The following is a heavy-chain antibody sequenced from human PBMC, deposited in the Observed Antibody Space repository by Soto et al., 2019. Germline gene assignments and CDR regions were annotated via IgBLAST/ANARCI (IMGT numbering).Heavy chain of an antibody. Sequence: EVQLVESGGDLVQPGGSLRLSCAASGFTFSSYSMNWVRQAPGKGLEWVSDISSSATTTSYANPVKGRFTISRDDAKNSLYLQMNSLRAEDTALYYCARAYMNSWYFDLCGRGTLVTVSS. V-gene: IGHV3-48*01. D-gene: IGHD1-20*01. CDR1: GFTFSSYS. CDR2: ISSSATTT. CDR3: ARAYMNSWYFDL. J-gene: IGHJ2*01.